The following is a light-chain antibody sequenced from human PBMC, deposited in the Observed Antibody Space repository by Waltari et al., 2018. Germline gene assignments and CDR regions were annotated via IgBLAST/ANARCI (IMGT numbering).Light chain of an antibody. V-gene: IGLV2-14*03. CDR2: DVN. CDR1: SSDSGRYNY. Sequence: HSALTQPASVSGSPGQTVTISCTGTSSDSGRYNYVAWYQHHPDKVPKLIIYDVNNRPSGIFDRFSASKSGDTASRTISGLRAEDEADYYCRSFVGANNLAWVFGGGTKVTV. CDR3: RSFVGANNLAWV. J-gene: IGLJ3*02.